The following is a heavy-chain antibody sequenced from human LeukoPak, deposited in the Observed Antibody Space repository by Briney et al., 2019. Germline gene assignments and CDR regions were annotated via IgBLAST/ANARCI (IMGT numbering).Heavy chain of an antibody. Sequence: ASVKVSCKASGYTFTGYYMHWVRQAPGQGLEWMGRINPNSGGTNYAQKFQGRVTMTRDTSISTAYMELSRLRSDDTAVYYSARGTRSSGYDFDYWGQGTLVTVSS. V-gene: IGHV1-2*06. D-gene: IGHD3-22*01. J-gene: IGHJ4*02. CDR2: INPNSGGT. CDR3: ARGTRSSGYDFDY. CDR1: GYTFTGYY.